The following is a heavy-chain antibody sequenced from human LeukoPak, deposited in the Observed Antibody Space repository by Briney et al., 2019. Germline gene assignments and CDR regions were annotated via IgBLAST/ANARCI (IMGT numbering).Heavy chain of an antibody. Sequence: SETLSLTCAVYGGSSSGYYWSWIRQPPGKGLEWIGEINHSGSTNYNPSLKSRVTISVDTSKNQFSLKLSSVTAADTAVYYCARGRPLEVLRYFGWFPPFDYWGQGTLVTVSS. CDR3: ARGRPLEVLRYFGWFPPFDY. D-gene: IGHD3-9*01. J-gene: IGHJ4*02. CDR1: GGSSSGYY. CDR2: INHSGST. V-gene: IGHV4-34*01.